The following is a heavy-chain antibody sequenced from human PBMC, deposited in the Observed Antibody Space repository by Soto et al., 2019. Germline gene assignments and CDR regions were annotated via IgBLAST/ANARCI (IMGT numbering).Heavy chain of an antibody. CDR3: VRDCSGGGCYSDYGMDV. D-gene: IGHD2-15*01. J-gene: IGHJ6*02. CDR2: IYISGST. V-gene: IGHV4-4*07. CDR1: GESISSYY. Sequence: QVQLQESGPGLVKPSETLSLTCTVSGESISSYYWSWIRQPAGKGLEWIGRIYISGSTDYNPSLKSRVSMSVDRSTNQFSLKLTSVTAADTAVYYCVRDCSGGGCYSDYGMDVWGQGTTVTVSS.